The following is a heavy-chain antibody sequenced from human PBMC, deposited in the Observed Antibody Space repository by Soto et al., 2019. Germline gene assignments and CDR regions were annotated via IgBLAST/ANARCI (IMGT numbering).Heavy chain of an antibody. CDR3: ARDLEYYYGSGSYYSGYYYYGMDV. D-gene: IGHD3-10*01. J-gene: IGHJ6*02. CDR2: ISSSSSTI. V-gene: IGHV3-48*02. CDR1: GFTFSSYS. Sequence: GGSLRLSCAASGFTFSSYSMNWVRQAPGKGLEWVSYISSSSSTIYYADSVKGRFTISRDNAKNSLYLQMNSLRDEDTAVYYCARDLEYYYGSGSYYSGYYYYGMDVWGQGTTVTV.